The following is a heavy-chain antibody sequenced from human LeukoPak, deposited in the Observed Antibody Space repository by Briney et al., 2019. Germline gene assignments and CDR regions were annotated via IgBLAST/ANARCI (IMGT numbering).Heavy chain of an antibody. D-gene: IGHD2-21*02. Sequence: GGSLRLSCTASGFTFSSRRMNWSRQAPGKGLEWVSSISGSTSYISYADSVKGRFTISRDNAKSSLYLQMNSLSAEDTAVYSCVRGSRCGGDCSSDYFDYWGQGTLVTVSS. CDR1: GFTFSSRR. CDR2: ISGSTSYI. J-gene: IGHJ4*02. CDR3: VRGSRCGGDCSSDYFDY. V-gene: IGHV3-21*06.